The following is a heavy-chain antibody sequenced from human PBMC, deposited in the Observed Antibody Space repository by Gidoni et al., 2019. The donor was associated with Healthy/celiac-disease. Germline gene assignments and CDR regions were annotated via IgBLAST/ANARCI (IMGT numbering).Heavy chain of an antibody. J-gene: IGHJ6*02. CDR3: ASGVAGTRYYYYGMDV. Sequence: EVQLVQSGAEVKKPGESLRISCKGSGYSFTSYWISWVRQMPGKGLEWMGRIDPSDSYTNYSPSFQGHVTISADKSISTAYLQWSSLKASDTAMYYCASGVAGTRYYYYGMDVWGQGTTVTVSS. V-gene: IGHV5-10-1*03. CDR1: GYSFTSYW. CDR2: IDPSDSYT. D-gene: IGHD2-15*01.